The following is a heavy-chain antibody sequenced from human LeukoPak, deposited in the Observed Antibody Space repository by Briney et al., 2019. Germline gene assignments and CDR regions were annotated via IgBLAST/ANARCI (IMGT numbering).Heavy chain of an antibody. D-gene: IGHD6-19*01. V-gene: IGHV4-59*01. Sequence: SETLSLTCTVSGGSFSSYYWSWTRQPPGKGLEWIGYIYYSGSTNYNPSLKSRVTISVDTSKNQFSLKLRSVTAADTTVYYCARATGGWYFDYWGQGTLVTVSS. CDR3: ARATGGWYFDY. J-gene: IGHJ4*02. CDR1: GGSFSSYY. CDR2: IYYSGST.